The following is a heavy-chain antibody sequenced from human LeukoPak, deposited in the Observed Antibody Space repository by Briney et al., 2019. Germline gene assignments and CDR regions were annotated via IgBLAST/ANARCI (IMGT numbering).Heavy chain of an antibody. J-gene: IGHJ4*02. CDR3: AREYCSGGICYTDY. V-gene: IGHV3-66*01. CDR2: IYSGGST. Sequence: GGSLRLSCAASGFTVSSYYMSWVRQAPGKGLEWVSVIYSGGSTYYADSVKGRFTISRDNSKNTLYLQMNSLRAEDTAVYYCAREYCSGGICYTDYWGQGTLVTVSS. D-gene: IGHD2-15*01. CDR1: GFTVSSYY.